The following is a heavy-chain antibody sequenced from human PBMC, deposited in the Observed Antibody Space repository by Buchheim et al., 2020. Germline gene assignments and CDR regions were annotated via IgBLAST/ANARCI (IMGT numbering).Heavy chain of an antibody. J-gene: IGHJ4*02. V-gene: IGHV3-7*01. CDR2: IKQDGSDK. D-gene: IGHD3-22*01. CDR1: GFTFSSYW. Sequence: EVQLVESGGGLVQPGGSLRLSCVAPGFTFSSYWMSWVRQAPGKGLQWVANIKQDGSDKNYVDSVKGRFTISRDNAKKSLYVQMNSLRAEDTAVYYCARGYYDSSGSQYYFDYWGQGT. CDR3: ARGYYDSSGSQYYFDY.